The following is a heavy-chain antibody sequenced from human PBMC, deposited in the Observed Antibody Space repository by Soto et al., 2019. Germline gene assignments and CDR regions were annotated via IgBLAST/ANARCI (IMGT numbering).Heavy chain of an antibody. D-gene: IGHD6-6*01. CDR2: IYYSGST. V-gene: IGHV4-39*01. CDR1: GGSISSSSYY. J-gene: IGHJ5*02. Sequence: QLQLQESGPGLVKPSETLSLTCTVSGGSISSSSYYWGWIRQPPGKGLEWIGSIYYSGSTYHNPSLKSRVTISVDTSKNQFSLKLSSVTAADTAVYYCARHSQAAHWKLGWFDPWGQGTLVTVSS. CDR3: ARHSQAAHWKLGWFDP.